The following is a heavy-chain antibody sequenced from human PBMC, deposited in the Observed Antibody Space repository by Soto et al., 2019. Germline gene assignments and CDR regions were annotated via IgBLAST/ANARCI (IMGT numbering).Heavy chain of an antibody. CDR2: ISYDGSNK. CDR1: GFTFSSYA. D-gene: IGHD1-7*01. Sequence: PGGSLRLSCAASGFTFSSYAMHWVRQAPGKGLEWVAVISYDGSNKYYADSVKGRFTISRDNSKNTLHLQMNSLRAEDTAVYYCARNWNYLFYYYGMDVWGQGTTVTVSS. V-gene: IGHV3-30-3*01. CDR3: ARNWNYLFYYYGMDV. J-gene: IGHJ6*02.